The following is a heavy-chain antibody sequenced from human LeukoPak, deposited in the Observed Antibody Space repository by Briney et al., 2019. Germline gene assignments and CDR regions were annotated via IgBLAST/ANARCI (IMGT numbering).Heavy chain of an antibody. D-gene: IGHD4-17*01. J-gene: IGHJ6*02. Sequence: GGSLRLSCAASGFTLSSYAMSWVRQAPGKGLEWVSAISGSGGSTYYADSVKGRFTISRDNSKNTLYLQMNSLRAEDTAVYYCAKGDYGDYEWYYYYGMDVWGQGTTVTVSS. CDR3: AKGDYGDYEWYYYYGMDV. CDR2: ISGSGGST. V-gene: IGHV3-23*01. CDR1: GFTLSSYA.